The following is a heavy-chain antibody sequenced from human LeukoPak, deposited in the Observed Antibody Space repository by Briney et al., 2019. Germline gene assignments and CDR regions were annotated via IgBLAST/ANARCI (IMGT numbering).Heavy chain of an antibody. CDR2: ISYDGSNK. J-gene: IGHJ4*02. CDR3: ARQFDY. Sequence: GGSLRLSCAASGFTFSSYAMHWVRQAPGKGLEWVAVISYDGSNKYYADSVKGRFTISRDNSKNTLYLQMNSLRAEDTAVYYCARQFDYWGQGALVTVSS. CDR1: GFTFSSYA. V-gene: IGHV3-30-3*01.